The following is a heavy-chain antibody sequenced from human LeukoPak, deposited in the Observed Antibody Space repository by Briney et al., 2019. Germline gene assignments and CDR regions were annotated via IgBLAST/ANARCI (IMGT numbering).Heavy chain of an antibody. D-gene: IGHD6-13*01. V-gene: IGHV3-11*04. Sequence: PGGSLRLSCAASGFTFSDYYMSWIRQAPGKGLDWFSYISSSGSAIYYADSVNGRFTISRDNAKNSLYLQMNSLRADDTAVYYCARDRGSWGFDYWGQGTLVTVSS. CDR2: ISSSGSAI. CDR1: GFTFSDYY. J-gene: IGHJ4*02. CDR3: ARDRGSWGFDY.